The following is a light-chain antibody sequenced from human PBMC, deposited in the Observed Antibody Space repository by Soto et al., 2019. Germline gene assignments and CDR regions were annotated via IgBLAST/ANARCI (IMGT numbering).Light chain of an antibody. V-gene: IGKV1-39*01. CDR3: KQSYRWPST. Sequence: DIQMTQSPSSLSASVGDRVTITCRASQSISSFLTWYQQTQGKAPKLLIYDASSLQDGVPSRLSGSRSGTYFTLTITSLQPAAFASYYCKQSYRWPSTFVQGTKWEIQ. CDR1: QSISSF. J-gene: IGKJ2*01. CDR2: DAS.